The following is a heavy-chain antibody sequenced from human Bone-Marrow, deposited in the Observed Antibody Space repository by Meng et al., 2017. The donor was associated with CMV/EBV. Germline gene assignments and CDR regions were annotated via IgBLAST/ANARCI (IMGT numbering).Heavy chain of an antibody. Sequence: SETLSLTCTVSGGSISSSSYYWGWIRQPPGKGLEWIGSIYYSWSTYYNPSLNSRVTITVDTSKNQFSLKLSSVTAAYTAVYYCARPSYCSSTSCYLFDYWGQGTLVTVSS. CDR3: ARPSYCSSTSCYLFDY. CDR1: GGSISSSSYY. CDR2: IYYSWST. D-gene: IGHD2-2*01. V-gene: IGHV4-39*07. J-gene: IGHJ4*02.